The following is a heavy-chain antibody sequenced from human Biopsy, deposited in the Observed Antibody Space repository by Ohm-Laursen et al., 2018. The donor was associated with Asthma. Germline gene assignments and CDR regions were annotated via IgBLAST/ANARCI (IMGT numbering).Heavy chain of an antibody. CDR3: ARARETTNYGGSDFDI. D-gene: IGHD2-8*01. V-gene: IGHV1-2*06. CDR1: GYTFTGYY. J-gene: IGHJ4*02. CDR2: INPNSGGT. Sequence: ASVKVSCKSSGYTFTGYYMHWVRQAPGQGLEWMGRINPNSGGTNYAQKFQGRVTMTRDTSISTAYMELSRLRSDDTAIYFCARARETTNYGGSDFDIWGQGTLITVSS.